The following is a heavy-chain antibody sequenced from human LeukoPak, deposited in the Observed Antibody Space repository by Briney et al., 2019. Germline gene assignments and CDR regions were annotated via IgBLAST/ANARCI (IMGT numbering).Heavy chain of an antibody. CDR1: GFSFRSSA. Sequence: GGSLRLSCAASGFSFRSSAMSWVRQAPGEGLEWVSAISGSGGSTYYADSVKGRFTISRDNSKNTLYLKMNSLRAEDTAVYYCAKRADIFTGPIDYWGQGTLVTVSS. D-gene: IGHD3-9*01. CDR2: ISGSGGST. J-gene: IGHJ4*02. V-gene: IGHV3-23*01. CDR3: AKRADIFTGPIDY.